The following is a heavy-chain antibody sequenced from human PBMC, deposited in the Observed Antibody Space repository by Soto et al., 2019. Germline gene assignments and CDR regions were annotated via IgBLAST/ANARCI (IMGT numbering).Heavy chain of an antibody. CDR3: ARSSGGNFGIIIEGSNWFDP. CDR2: INPHGGST. V-gene: IGHV1-46*01. Sequence: QVQLVQSGAEVKRPGASVKVSCKALGDTFTSYYLNWVRQAPGQGLEWMGVINPHGGSTKYAQKFQGRITMTRDTSRSTVYMELSSLRSDDTAIYYCARSSGGNFGIIIEGSNWFDPWGQGTLVTVSS. D-gene: IGHD3-3*01. CDR1: GDTFTSYY. J-gene: IGHJ5*02.